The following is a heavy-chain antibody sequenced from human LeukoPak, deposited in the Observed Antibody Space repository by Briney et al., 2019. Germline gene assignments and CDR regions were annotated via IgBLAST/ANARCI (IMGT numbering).Heavy chain of an antibody. CDR1: GGSISSGSYY. CDR3: ARGGRGYSYGLGFDY. CDR2: MYTSGST. J-gene: IGHJ4*02. D-gene: IGHD5-18*01. V-gene: IGHV4-61*02. Sequence: PSETLSLTCTVSGGSISSGSYYWTWIRQPAGKGLEWIGRMYTSGSTNYNPSLKSRVTISVDTSKNQFSLKLSSVTAADTAVYYCARGGRGYSYGLGFDYWGQGTLVTVSS.